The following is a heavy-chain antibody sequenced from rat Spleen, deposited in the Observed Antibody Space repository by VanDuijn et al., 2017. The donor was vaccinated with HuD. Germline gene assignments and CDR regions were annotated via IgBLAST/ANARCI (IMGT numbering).Heavy chain of an antibody. Sequence: EVQLVESGGGLVQPGRSLKLSCAASGFTFSSYDMAWVRQAPTKGLEWVASISPSGRNTYYRDSVKGRFTISRDNAKSTLYLQMDSLRSEDTATYYCARRYDFDYWGQGVMVTVSS. CDR2: ISPSGRNT. CDR1: GFTFSSYD. J-gene: IGHJ2*01. CDR3: ARRYDFDY. V-gene: IGHV5S23*01. D-gene: IGHD1-11*01.